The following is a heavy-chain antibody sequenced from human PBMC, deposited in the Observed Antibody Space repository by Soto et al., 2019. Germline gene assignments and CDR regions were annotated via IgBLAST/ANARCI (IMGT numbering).Heavy chain of an antibody. CDR2: IYPGDSDT. CDR3: ARHRSPYYYDSSDAFDI. Sequence: GESLKISCKGSGYSFTSYWIGWVRQMPGKGLEWMGIIYPGDSDTRYSPSFQGQVTISADKSISTAYLQWSSLKASDTAMYYCARHRSPYYYDSSDAFDIWGQGTRVTVSS. D-gene: IGHD3-22*01. V-gene: IGHV5-51*01. CDR1: GYSFTSYW. J-gene: IGHJ3*02.